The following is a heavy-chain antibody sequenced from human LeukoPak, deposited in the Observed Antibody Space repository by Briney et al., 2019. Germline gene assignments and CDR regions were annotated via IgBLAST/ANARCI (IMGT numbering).Heavy chain of an antibody. D-gene: IGHD3-22*01. J-gene: IGHJ4*02. Sequence: SETLSLTCTVSGGSISSGVYYWSWIRQHPGKGLEWIGYIHYSGDTYYSPSLKSRLTISVDTSKNQFSLRLRSVTAADTAVYYCARVVAYDSTGYYLYYFDYWGQGTLVTVAA. V-gene: IGHV4-31*03. CDR2: IHYSGDT. CDR1: GGSISSGVYY. CDR3: ARVVAYDSTGYYLYYFDY.